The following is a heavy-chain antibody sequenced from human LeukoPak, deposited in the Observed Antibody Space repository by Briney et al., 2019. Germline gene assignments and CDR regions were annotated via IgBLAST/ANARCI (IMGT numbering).Heavy chain of an antibody. CDR3: ARDLIQLWLGGYYYYMDV. Sequence: TLSLTCTVSGGSISSGSYYWSWIRQPAGKGLEWIVRIYTSGSTNYNPSLKSRVTISVDTSKNQFSLKLSSVTAADTAVYYCARDLIQLWLGGYYYYMDVWGKGTTVTVSS. CDR1: GGSISSGSYY. CDR2: IYTSGST. J-gene: IGHJ6*03. D-gene: IGHD5-18*01. V-gene: IGHV4-61*02.